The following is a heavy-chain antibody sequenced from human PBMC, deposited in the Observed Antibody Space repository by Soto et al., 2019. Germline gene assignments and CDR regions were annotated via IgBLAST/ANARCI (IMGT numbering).Heavy chain of an antibody. CDR1: VFTFSDYY. Sequence: QVSLVESGGGLVKPGGSLRLSCAASVFTFSDYYMAWIRQAPGKGLEWVSYIGSSGSTMNYADSVKGRFTISRDNAKNSLYLQMNSLRADDTAVYYCARAGGSGWSLDFWGQGTLVTVSS. J-gene: IGHJ4*02. D-gene: IGHD6-19*01. CDR3: ARAGGSGWSLDF. CDR2: IGSSGSTM. V-gene: IGHV3-11*01.